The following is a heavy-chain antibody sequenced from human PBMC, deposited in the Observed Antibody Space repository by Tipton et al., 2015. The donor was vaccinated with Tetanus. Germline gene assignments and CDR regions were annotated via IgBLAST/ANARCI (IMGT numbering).Heavy chain of an antibody. CDR2: INPGDSET. D-gene: IGHD3-9*01. CDR3: ARRRSAILSGNYHWYFDL. CDR1: GYNFNLYW. V-gene: IGHV5-51*01. Sequence: VQLVQSGAEVKKPGESLKISCQGSGYNFNLYWIAWVRQMPGKGLEWMGIINPGDSETRYGPSFQGQVSISADKSISTVYLQRSSLKASDTAMYYCARRRSAILSGNYHWYFDLWGRGTLVTVSS. J-gene: IGHJ2*01.